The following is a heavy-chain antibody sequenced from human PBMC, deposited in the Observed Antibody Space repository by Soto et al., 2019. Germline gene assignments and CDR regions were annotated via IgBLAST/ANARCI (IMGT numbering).Heavy chain of an antibody. V-gene: IGHV1-69*13. CDR3: AIRSGRVDYYYYGMDF. Sequence: SVKVSCKASGGTFSSYAISWVRQAPGQGLEWMGGIIPIFGTANYAQKFQGRVTITADESTSTAYMELSSLRSEDTAVYYCAIRSGRVDYYYYGMDFSCQGTTVTVSS. CDR2: IIPIFGTA. J-gene: IGHJ6*02. CDR1: GGTFSSYA. D-gene: IGHD3-10*01.